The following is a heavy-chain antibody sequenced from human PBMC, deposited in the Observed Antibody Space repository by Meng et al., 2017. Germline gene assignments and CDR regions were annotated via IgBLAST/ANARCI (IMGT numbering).Heavy chain of an antibody. D-gene: IGHD2-2*02. CDR3: ARVVGDCASCYKGWFDP. V-gene: IGHV4-30-4*01. CDR1: GASISSAVF. Sequence: QVQLQESGPRLVRPSQTLSLTCTFSGASISSAVFWIWIRQPPGKDLEWVGCISYSGATHYNPSLKSRLTISVDTAKNQFSLSLSPVTAAYTAVYYCARVVGDCASCYKGWFDPWGQGTLVTVSS. CDR2: ISYSGAT. J-gene: IGHJ5*02.